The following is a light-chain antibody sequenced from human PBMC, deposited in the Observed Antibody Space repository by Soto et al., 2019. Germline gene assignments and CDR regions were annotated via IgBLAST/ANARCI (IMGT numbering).Light chain of an antibody. V-gene: IGKV1-12*01. Sequence: DIQMTQSPSSVSASVGDRVTITCRASQGIGDRLAWYQQRPGRAPKLLIYSASSLLNGVPSRFSGSGSGTDFTLTISSLQPEDFAIYLCQQAYSFPRTFGGGTKVEIK. CDR1: QGIGDR. CDR3: QQAYSFPRT. J-gene: IGKJ4*01. CDR2: SAS.